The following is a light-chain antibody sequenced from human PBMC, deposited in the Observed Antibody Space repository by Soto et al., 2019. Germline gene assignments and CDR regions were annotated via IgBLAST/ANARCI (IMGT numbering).Light chain of an antibody. J-gene: IGLJ2*01. CDR2: EGS. CDR1: SSDVGSYNL. V-gene: IGLV2-23*03. Sequence: QSALTQPASVSGSPGPSITISCTGTSSDVGSYNLVSWYQQHPGKAPKLMIYEGSKRPSGVSNRFSGSKSGNTASLTISGLQAEDEADYYCCSYAGSSTFVVFGGGCKLTVL. CDR3: CSYAGSSTFVV.